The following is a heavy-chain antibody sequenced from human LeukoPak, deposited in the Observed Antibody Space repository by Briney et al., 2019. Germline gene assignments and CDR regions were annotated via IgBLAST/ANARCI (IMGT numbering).Heavy chain of an antibody. Sequence: GALIPSCAASGFPFDYYAMHWVRPAPGKGLGWVSLNSGDGGSTDYPDSEKGRFTICRDNSKTSLYLPMKRLRPEDGALYCCAKDKYCGCTRVYRWVVPWGEGSQVTVS. CDR3: AKDKYCGCTRVYRWVVP. CDR2: NSGDGGST. J-gene: IGHJ5*02. V-gene: IGHV3-43*02. D-gene: IGHD2-2*01. CDR1: GFPFDYYA.